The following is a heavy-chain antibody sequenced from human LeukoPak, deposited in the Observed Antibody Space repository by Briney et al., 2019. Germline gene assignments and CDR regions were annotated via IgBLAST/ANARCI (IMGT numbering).Heavy chain of an antibody. J-gene: IGHJ6*02. CDR3: ARTTGYYDYYGMDV. Sequence: SVKVSCKASGGTFSSYAISWVRQAPGQGLEWMGGIIPIFGTANYAQKFQGRVTITADESTGTAYMELSSLRSEDTAVYYCARTTGYYDYYGMDVWGQGTTVTVSS. V-gene: IGHV1-69*13. CDR2: IIPIFGTA. CDR1: GGTFSSYA. D-gene: IGHD3-9*01.